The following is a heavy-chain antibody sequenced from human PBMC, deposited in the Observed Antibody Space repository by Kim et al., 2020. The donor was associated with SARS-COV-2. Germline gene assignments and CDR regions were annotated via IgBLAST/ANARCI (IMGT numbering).Heavy chain of an antibody. J-gene: IGHJ3*02. Sequence: GGSLRLSCAASGFTFSLYAMHWVRQAPGKGLEWVAFISYDGITKYYADSVRGRFTISRDNSKNTLYLQMNSLRAEDTAFYYCARGARALDIWGQGTMVPV. CDR2: ISYDGITK. V-gene: IGHV3-30*04. CDR3: ARGARALDI. CDR1: GFTFSLYA.